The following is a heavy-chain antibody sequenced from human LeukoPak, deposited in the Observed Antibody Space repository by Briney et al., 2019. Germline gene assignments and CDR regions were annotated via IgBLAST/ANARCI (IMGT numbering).Heavy chain of an antibody. V-gene: IGHV4-38-2*02. D-gene: IGHD6-19*01. J-gene: IGHJ4*02. Sequence: SETLSLTCTVSGYSISSGYYWGWIRQPPGKGLEWIGSIYHSGSTYYNPSLKSRVTISVDTSKNQFSLKLSSVTAADTAVYYCARDADPRQWQYWGQGTLVTVSS. CDR1: GYSISSGYY. CDR2: IYHSGST. CDR3: ARDADPRQWQY.